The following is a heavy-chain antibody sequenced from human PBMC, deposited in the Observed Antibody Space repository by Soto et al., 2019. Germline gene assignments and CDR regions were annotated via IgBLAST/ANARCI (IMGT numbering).Heavy chain of an antibody. D-gene: IGHD1-1*01. CDR3: ATWHEREHAYDV. V-gene: IGHV3-53*01. J-gene: IGHJ3*01. Sequence: QTGGCMRLSXVASGLTVSGKKYVAWIRQAPGKGLEWVSALYDVDGSFYSDSVKGRFTTSSDSSKTTVYLQMNDLRPADTAVYYCATWHEREHAYDVWGQGTTVTVSS. CDR1: GLTVSGKKY. CDR2: LYDVDGS.